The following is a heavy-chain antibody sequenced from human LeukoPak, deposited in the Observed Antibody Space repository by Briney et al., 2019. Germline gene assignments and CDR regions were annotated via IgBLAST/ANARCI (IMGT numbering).Heavy chain of an antibody. CDR1: GFTFNNYG. V-gene: IGHV3-30*18. CDR2: ISYDGSSK. J-gene: IGHJ4*02. D-gene: IGHD3-3*02. Sequence: GGSLRLSCAASGFTFNNYGMHWVSQAPGKGLEWVAFISYDGSSKNYADSVKGRFTISRDNSKNTLYLQMNSLRPEDTAVYYCAKDLLSIWGEGTLVTVSS. CDR3: AKDLLSI.